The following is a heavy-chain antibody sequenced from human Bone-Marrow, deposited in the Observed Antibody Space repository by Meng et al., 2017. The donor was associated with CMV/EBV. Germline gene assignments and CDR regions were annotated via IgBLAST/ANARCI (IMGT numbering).Heavy chain of an antibody. CDR3: AKDLEYQLLYGGFDY. CDR2: ISGSGDIT. D-gene: IGHD2-2*02. Sequence: GGTLRLSCAGSGFTFSNYAMTWVRQTPGKGLEWVSAISGSGDITYYADSVKGRFTISRDNSKNTLYLQMNSLRSEDMALYYCAKDLEYQLLYGGFDYWGQGTLVTVSS. CDR1: GFTFSNYA. J-gene: IGHJ4*02. V-gene: IGHV3-23*01.